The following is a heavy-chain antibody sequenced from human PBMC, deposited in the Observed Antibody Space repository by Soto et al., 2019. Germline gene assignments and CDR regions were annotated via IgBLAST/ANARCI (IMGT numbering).Heavy chain of an antibody. D-gene: IGHD5-18*01. CDR1: GFTFSSYA. CDR3: ARDFEAMASDY. J-gene: IGHJ4*02. CDR2: ISYDGSNK. V-gene: IGHV3-30-3*01. Sequence: QVQLVESGGGVVQPGRSLRLSCAASGFTFSSYAIHWFRKAPGKGLEWVAVISYDGSNKYYADSVKGRFTISRDNSKNTLYLQMNSLRAEDTAVYYCARDFEAMASDYWGQGTLVTVSS.